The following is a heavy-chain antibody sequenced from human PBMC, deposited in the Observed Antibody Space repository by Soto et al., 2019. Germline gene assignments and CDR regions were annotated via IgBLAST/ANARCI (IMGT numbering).Heavy chain of an antibody. Sequence: GESLKISCIYYVSTFTNHWIGWVRQMPGKGLECMGIIYPGNSDTSYSPSFQGQVTFSIDKSANTAYLQWSSLKASDTAMYYCARAYNVYDGAFDIWGQGTMVTVSS. J-gene: IGHJ3*02. V-gene: IGHV5-51*01. CDR1: VSTFTNHW. CDR2: IYPGNSDT. D-gene: IGHD5-12*01. CDR3: ARAYNVYDGAFDI.